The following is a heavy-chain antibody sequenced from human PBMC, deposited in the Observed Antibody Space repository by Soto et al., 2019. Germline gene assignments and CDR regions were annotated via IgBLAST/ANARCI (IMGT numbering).Heavy chain of an antibody. CDR3: ARGVNNWNPGNWFDP. CDR2: IYYSGST. J-gene: IGHJ5*02. V-gene: IGHV4-59*01. CDR1: GGSISSYY. Sequence: SETLSLTCTVSGGSISSYYWSWIRQPPGKGLEWIGYIYYSGSTNYNPSLKSRVTISVDTSKNQFSLKLSSVTAADTAVYYCARGVNNWNPGNWFDPWGQGTLVTVSS. D-gene: IGHD1-20*01.